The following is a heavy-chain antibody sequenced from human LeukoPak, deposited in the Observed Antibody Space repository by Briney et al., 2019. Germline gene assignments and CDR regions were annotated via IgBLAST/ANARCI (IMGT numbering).Heavy chain of an antibody. CDR2: ISSTNDDL. CDR1: GFTFDRSA. Sequence: GWSLRLSCAASGFTFDRSAMHWVRQVPGRGLEWVSGISSTNDDLDYDLHYADSVKGRFSISRDDAKKSLYLQMNSLRAEDTAVYYCARDLIYGSGSPHWGQGTLVTVSS. D-gene: IGHD3-10*01. CDR3: ARDLIYGSGSPH. V-gene: IGHV3-9*01. J-gene: IGHJ4*02.